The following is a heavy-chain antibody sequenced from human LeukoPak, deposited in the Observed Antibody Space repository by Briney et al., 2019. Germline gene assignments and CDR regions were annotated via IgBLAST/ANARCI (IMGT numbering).Heavy chain of an antibody. V-gene: IGHV4-39*01. Sequence: SETLSPTCTVSGGSISSSSYYWGWIRQPPGKGLEWIGSIYYSGSTYYNPSLKSRVTISVDTSKNQFSLKLSSVTAADAAVYYCARSRITMVRGVRSYFDYWGQGTLVTVSS. CDR3: ARSRITMVRGVRSYFDY. CDR1: GGSISSSSYY. CDR2: IYYSGST. J-gene: IGHJ4*02. D-gene: IGHD3-10*01.